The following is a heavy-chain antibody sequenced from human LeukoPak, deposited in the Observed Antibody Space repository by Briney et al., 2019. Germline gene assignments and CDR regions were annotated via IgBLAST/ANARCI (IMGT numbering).Heavy chain of an antibody. CDR2: TYYRSKWYN. J-gene: IGHJ4*02. CDR3: ARDPSFEYQLLWGYFDY. CDR1: GDSVSSNSAA. D-gene: IGHD2-2*01. V-gene: IGHV6-1*01. Sequence: SQTLSLTCVISGDSVSSNSAAWNWIRQSPSRGLEWLGRTYYRSKWYNDYAVSVKSRITINPDTSKNQFSLQLNSVTPEDTAVYYCARDPSFEYQLLWGYFDYWGQGTLVTVSS.